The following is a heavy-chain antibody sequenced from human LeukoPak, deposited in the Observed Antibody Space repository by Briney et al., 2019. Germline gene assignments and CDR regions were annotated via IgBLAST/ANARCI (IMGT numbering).Heavy chain of an antibody. CDR1: GGSISSGGYY. J-gene: IGHJ3*02. Sequence: SQTLSLTCTVSGGSISSGGYYWGWIRQPPGKGLEWIGSIYYSGSTYYNPSLKSRVTISVDTSKNRFSLKLSSVTAADTAVYYCARALAYYYDSSGYFDAFDIWGQGTMVTVSS. D-gene: IGHD3-22*01. CDR2: IYYSGST. CDR3: ARALAYYYDSSGYFDAFDI. V-gene: IGHV4-39*07.